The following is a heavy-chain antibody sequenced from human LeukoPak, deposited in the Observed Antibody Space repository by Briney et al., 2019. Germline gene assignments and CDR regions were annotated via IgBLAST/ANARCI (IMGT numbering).Heavy chain of an antibody. CDR3: AKDSGSYYYDSSGFDY. D-gene: IGHD3-22*01. V-gene: IGHV3-9*01. CDR1: GFTLDDYA. CDR2: ISWNSGSI. J-gene: IGHJ4*02. Sequence: GGSLRLSCAASGFTLDDYAMHWVRQAPGKGLEWVSGISWNSGSIGYADSVKGRFTISRDNAKNSLYLQMNSLRAEDTALYYCAKDSGSYYYDSSGFDYWGQGTLVTVSS.